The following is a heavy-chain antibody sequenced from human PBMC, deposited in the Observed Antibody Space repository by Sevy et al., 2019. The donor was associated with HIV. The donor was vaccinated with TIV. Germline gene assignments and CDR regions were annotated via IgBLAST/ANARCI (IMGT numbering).Heavy chain of an antibody. J-gene: IGHJ4*02. D-gene: IGHD3-3*01. Sequence: ASVKVSCKASGYTFTGYYMHWVRQAPGQGLEWMGRINPNSGGTNYAQKFQGRVIMTRDTSISTAYMELSRLGSDDTAVYYCARDSAFLLEWLPLDYWGQGTLVTVSS. V-gene: IGHV1-2*06. CDR1: GYTFTGYY. CDR3: ARDSAFLLEWLPLDY. CDR2: INPNSGGT.